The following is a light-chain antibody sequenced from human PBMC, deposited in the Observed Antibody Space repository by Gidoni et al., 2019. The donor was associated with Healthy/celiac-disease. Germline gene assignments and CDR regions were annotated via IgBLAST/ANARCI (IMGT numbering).Light chain of an antibody. CDR3: QQYTSYSWT. J-gene: IGKJ1*01. V-gene: IGKV1-5*03. CDR1: PSISSW. Sequence: DIQMTQSPSTLSASVGDRVTITCRASPSISSWLAWYQQQPVKAPKLLIYKASSLESGVPSRFSGSGSGTEFTLTISSLQPDDFATYYCQQYTSYSWTFGQGTKVEIK. CDR2: KAS.